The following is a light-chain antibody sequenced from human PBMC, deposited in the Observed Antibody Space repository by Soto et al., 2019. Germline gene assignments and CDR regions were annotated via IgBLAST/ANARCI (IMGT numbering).Light chain of an antibody. CDR2: AAS. V-gene: IGKV1-6*01. CDR1: QGIAND. Sequence: AIQMTQSPSSLSASVGDIVTITCRASQGIANDLGWYQQKPGKAPNLLIYAASSLQSGVPSRFSGSGSGTDFTLTISSLQPEDFATYYGLQAYNYPGTFGQGTKVEIK. CDR3: LQAYNYPGT. J-gene: IGKJ1*01.